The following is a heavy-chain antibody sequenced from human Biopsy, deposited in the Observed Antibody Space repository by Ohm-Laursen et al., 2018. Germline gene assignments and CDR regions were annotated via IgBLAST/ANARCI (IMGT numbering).Heavy chain of an antibody. Sequence: SETLSLTCRVSGGSIISYYWTWIRQPPGKGLEWIGHVYNGGITNYNPSLKSLVTISKDTSKNQFSLQVNSVTAADTSVYYCARTPRDSFWSGSYKRGLWFDPWGQGTLVIVSS. D-gene: IGHD3-3*01. CDR3: ARTPRDSFWSGSYKRGLWFDP. CDR1: GGSIISYY. J-gene: IGHJ5*02. V-gene: IGHV4-59*01. CDR2: VYNGGIT.